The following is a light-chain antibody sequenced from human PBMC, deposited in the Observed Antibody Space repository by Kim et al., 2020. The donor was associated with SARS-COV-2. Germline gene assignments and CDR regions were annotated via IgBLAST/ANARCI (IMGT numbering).Light chain of an antibody. CDR3: QKCDSAPWT. J-gene: IGKJ1*01. V-gene: IGKV1-27*01. CDR2: AAA. CDR1: KDISNY. Sequence: ASVGDRVTITCRASKDISNYLAWFQLKPGKAPKLLIYAAAALQPGVPSRFSGSGSGTDFTLTVTSLQPEDVATYYCQKCDSAPWTFGQGTKVDIK.